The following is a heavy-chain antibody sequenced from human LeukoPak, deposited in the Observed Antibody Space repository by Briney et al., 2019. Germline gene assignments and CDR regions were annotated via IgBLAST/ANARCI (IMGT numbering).Heavy chain of an antibody. CDR3: MGAGRITMVRGVMNGMDV. CDR1: GFTFSSYE. J-gene: IGHJ6*04. CDR2: ISSSGSTI. Sequence: PGGSLRLSCAASGFTFSSYEMNWVRQAPGKGLEWVSYISSSGSTIYYADSVKGGFTISRDNAKNSLYLQMNSLRAEDTVVYYCMGAGRITMVRGVMNGMDVWGKGTTVTVSS. D-gene: IGHD3-10*01. V-gene: IGHV3-48*03.